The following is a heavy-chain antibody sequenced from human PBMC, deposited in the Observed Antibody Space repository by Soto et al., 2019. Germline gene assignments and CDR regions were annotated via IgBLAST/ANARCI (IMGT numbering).Heavy chain of an antibody. D-gene: IGHD3-10*01. V-gene: IGHV1-69*13. CDR2: IIPIFGTA. CDR1: GGTFSSYA. J-gene: IGHJ3*02. Sequence: SVKVSCKASGGTFSSYAISWVRQAPGQGLEWMGGIIPIFGTANYAQKFQGRVTITADESTSTAYMELSSLRSEDTAVYYCATTYYYGSGSYFYIPYVAFDIWGQRTMLTVSS. CDR3: ATTYYYGSGSYFYIPYVAFDI.